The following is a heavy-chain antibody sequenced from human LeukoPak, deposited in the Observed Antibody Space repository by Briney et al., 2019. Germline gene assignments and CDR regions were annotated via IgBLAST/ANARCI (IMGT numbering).Heavy chain of an antibody. CDR3: AEGRGFDY. J-gene: IGHJ4*02. CDR2: ISGSGGST. V-gene: IGHV3-23*01. CDR1: GFTFSSYG. Sequence: GGSLRLSWAASGFTFSSYGMHWVRQAPGEGLELVSAISGSGGSTYYADSVKGRFTISRDNSKNTLFLQMNNLRAEDTAVYYGAEGRGFDYWGQGTLVTVSS.